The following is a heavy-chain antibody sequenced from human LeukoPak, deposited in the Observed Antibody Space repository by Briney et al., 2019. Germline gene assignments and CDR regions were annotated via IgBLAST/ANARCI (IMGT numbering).Heavy chain of an antibody. CDR3: ATTTIRLGY. CDR1: GYSIRSGYY. CDR2: ISHSGSP. J-gene: IGHJ4*02. D-gene: IGHD1-26*01. V-gene: IGHV4-38-2*02. Sequence: SETLSLTCTVSGYSIRSGYYWGWIRQPPGKGLEWIGSISHSGSPYYNPSLKSRVTISVDTSKNQFSLKLSSVTAADTAVYYCATTTIRLGYWGQGTLVTVSS.